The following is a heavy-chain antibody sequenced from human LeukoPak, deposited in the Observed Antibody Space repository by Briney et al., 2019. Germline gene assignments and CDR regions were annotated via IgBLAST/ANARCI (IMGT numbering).Heavy chain of an antibody. D-gene: IGHD5-18*01. CDR1: GYTSTRYF. J-gene: IGHJ3*02. V-gene: IGHV1-46*01. Sequence: GASVKVSCKASGYTSTRYFMHWVRQAPGQGFEWMGIINPSGGSTNYAQKFQGRVTMTRDTSTSTVYMEMSSLRSEDTAVYYCARDSYGYGGAFDIWGQGTMVTVSS. CDR2: INPSGGST. CDR3: ARDSYGYGGAFDI.